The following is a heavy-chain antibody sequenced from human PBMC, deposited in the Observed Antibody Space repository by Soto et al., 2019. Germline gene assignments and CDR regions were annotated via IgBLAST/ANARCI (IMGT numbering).Heavy chain of an antibody. Sequence: QLQLQESGPGLVKPSETLSLTCTVSGASIRISTYQWGWIRQPPGRGLEWIGSAYYSESTYYNPSLKSRVTISVDTSKNQFSLKVSSVTAADTAVYYCARNRNWKVDYWGQGTLVTVSS. CDR2: AYYSEST. CDR3: ARNRNWKVDY. J-gene: IGHJ4*02. D-gene: IGHD1-1*01. CDR1: GASIRISTYQ. V-gene: IGHV4-39*01.